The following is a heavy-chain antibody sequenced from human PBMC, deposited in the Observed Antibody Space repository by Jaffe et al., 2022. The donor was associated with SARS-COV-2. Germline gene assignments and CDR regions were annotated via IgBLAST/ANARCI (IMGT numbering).Heavy chain of an antibody. CDR3: ARQTIIKTGWFGELSAYYGMDV. Sequence: QVQLVESGGGVVQPGRSLRLSCAASGFTFSSYGMHWVRQAPGKGLEWVAVIWYDGSNKYYADSVKGRFTISRDNSKNTLYLQMNSLRAEDTAVYYCARQTIIKTGWFGELSAYYGMDVWGQGTTVTVSS. CDR2: IWYDGSNK. CDR1: GFTFSSYG. V-gene: IGHV3-33*01. D-gene: IGHD3-10*01. J-gene: IGHJ6*02.